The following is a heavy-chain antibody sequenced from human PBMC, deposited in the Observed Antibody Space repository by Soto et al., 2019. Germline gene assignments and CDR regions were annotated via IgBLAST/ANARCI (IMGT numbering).Heavy chain of an antibody. Sequence: QVQLQESGPVLVKPSETLSLTCTVAGGSISSYYWSWIRQPPGKGLEWIGYIYYNGSTNYNPSPKSRVTISVDTSKNQFSLKVSAVTAADTAVYYCARRYGGNFDYWGQGTLVTVSS. CDR3: ARRYGGNFDY. D-gene: IGHD1-26*01. CDR1: GGSISSYY. CDR2: IYYNGST. J-gene: IGHJ4*02. V-gene: IGHV4-59*01.